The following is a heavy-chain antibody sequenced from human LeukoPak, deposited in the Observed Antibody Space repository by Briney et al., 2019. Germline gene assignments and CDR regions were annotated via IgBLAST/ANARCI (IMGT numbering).Heavy chain of an antibody. J-gene: IGHJ6*02. Sequence: GASVKVSCKASGYTFTSYGISWVRQAPGQGLEWMGWISAYNGNTNYAQKLQGRVTMTTDTSTSTAYMELRSLRSDDTAVYYCARDGHCRGGSCYSVGPHYYYYYGMDVWGQGTTVTVSS. CDR1: GYTFTSYG. CDR2: ISAYNGNT. V-gene: IGHV1-18*01. CDR3: ARDGHCRGGSCYSVGPHYYYYYGMDV. D-gene: IGHD2-15*01.